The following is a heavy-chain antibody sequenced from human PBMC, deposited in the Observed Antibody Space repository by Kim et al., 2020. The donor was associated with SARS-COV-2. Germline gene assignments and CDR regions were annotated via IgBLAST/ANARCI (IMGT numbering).Heavy chain of an antibody. Sequence: GGSLRLSCAASGFTFDDYAMHWVRQAPGKGLEWVSLISGDGGSTYYADSVKGRFTISRDNSKNSLYLQMNSLRTEDTALYYCAKDPNYYDSSGYYYISHYYGMDVWGQGATVTVSS. CDR3: AKDPNYYDSSGYYYISHYYGMDV. J-gene: IGHJ6*02. CDR1: GFTFDDYA. V-gene: IGHV3-43*02. CDR2: ISGDGGST. D-gene: IGHD3-22*01.